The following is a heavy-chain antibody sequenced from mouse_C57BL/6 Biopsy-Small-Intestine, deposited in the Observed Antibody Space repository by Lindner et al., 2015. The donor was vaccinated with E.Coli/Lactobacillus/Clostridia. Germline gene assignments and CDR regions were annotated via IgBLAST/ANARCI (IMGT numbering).Heavy chain of an antibody. CDR3: ARGGYYYGSNSYYFDY. CDR2: ISYSGST. Sequence: VQLQESGPGMVKPSQSLSLTCTVTGYSITSGYDWHWIRHFPGNKLEWMGYISYSGSTNYNPSLKSRISITHDTSKNHFFLKLNSVTTEDTATYYCARGGYYYGSNSYYFDYWGQGTTLTVSS. D-gene: IGHD1-1*01. CDR1: GYSITSGYD. J-gene: IGHJ2*01. V-gene: IGHV3-1*01.